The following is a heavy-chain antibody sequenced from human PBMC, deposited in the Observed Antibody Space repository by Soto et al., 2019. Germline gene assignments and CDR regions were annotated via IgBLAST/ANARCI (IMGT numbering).Heavy chain of an antibody. CDR1: GYSFTSYW. V-gene: IGHV5-51*01. CDR3: ASPTGRYCSGGSCYYYYGMDV. CDR2: IYPGDSDT. D-gene: IGHD2-15*01. J-gene: IGHJ6*02. Sequence: HGESLKISCKGSGYSFTSYWIGWVRQMPGKGLEWMGIIYPGDSDTRYSPSFQGQVTISADKSISTAYLQWSSLKASDTAMYYCASPTGRYCSGGSCYYYYGMDVWGQGTTVTVSS.